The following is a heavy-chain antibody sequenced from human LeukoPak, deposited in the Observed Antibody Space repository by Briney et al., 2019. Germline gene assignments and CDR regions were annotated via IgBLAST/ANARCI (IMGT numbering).Heavy chain of an antibody. V-gene: IGHV4-59*12. CDR1: GGSISSYY. J-gene: IGHJ4*02. CDR3: ASIPYSSGWYSLEYYFDY. CDR2: FHYSGST. Sequence: SETLSLTCTVSGGSISSYYWNWIRQPPGEGLEWIGYFHYSGSTNYNPSLKSRVTISVDTSKNQFSLKLSSVTAADTAVYYCASIPYSSGWYSLEYYFDYWGQGTLVTVSS. D-gene: IGHD6-19*01.